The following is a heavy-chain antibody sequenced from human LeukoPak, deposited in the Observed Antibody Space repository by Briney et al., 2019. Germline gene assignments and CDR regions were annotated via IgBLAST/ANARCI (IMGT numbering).Heavy chain of an antibody. D-gene: IGHD3-9*01. CDR1: GASASGVY. CDR2: IYYSGST. CDR3: ARANYDILTGSSGYGMDV. Sequence: SETLSLTCTVSGASASGVYWSWIRQHPGKGLEWIGYIYYSGSTYYNPSLKSRVTISVDTSKNQFSLKLSSVTAADTAVYYCARANYDILTGSSGYGMDVWGQGTTVTVSS. J-gene: IGHJ6*02. V-gene: IGHV4-31*03.